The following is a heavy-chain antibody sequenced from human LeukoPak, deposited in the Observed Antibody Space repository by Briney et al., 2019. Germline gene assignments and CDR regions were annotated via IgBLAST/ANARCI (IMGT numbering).Heavy chain of an antibody. V-gene: IGHV4-39*01. J-gene: IGHJ4*02. D-gene: IGHD3-22*01. CDR3: ARHYYDSSGSRRDYYFDY. CDR1: GGSISSSSDY. CDR2: VRYSGKT. Sequence: PSEPLSLTCTVSGGSISSSSDYWGWFRQPPGKGLEWIGSVRYSGKTYYNPSLKSRLTMSVDTSKSQFSLKLSSVTAADTAVYFCARHYYDSSGSRRDYYFDYWGQGTLVTVSS.